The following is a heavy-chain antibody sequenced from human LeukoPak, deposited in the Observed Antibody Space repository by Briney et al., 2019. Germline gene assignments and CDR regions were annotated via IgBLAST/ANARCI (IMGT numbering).Heavy chain of an antibody. CDR1: GFTFSSYV. D-gene: IGHD2/OR15-2a*01. J-gene: IGHJ4*02. CDR3: ANEADRYYRY. V-gene: IGHV3-43*02. CDR2: ITWDGDST. Sequence: GGSLRLSCAASGFTFSSYVMHWVRQAPGKGLEWVSLITWDGDSTFYADSVKGRFTISRDNRKEYVYLQMNSLTVEDTALYRCANEADRYYRYWGQGTLVTVSS.